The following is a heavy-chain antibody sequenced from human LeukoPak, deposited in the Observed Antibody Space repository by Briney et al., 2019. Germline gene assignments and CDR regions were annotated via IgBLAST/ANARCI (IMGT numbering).Heavy chain of an antibody. V-gene: IGHV1-58*02. Sequence: SVKVSCKASGFTFTSSAMQWVRQARGQRLEWIGWIVVGSGNTNYAQKFQERVTITRDMSTSTAYMELSSPRSEDTAVYYCAADSVFGVIGSIWGQGTMVTVSS. CDR1: GFTFTSSA. J-gene: IGHJ3*02. D-gene: IGHD5/OR15-5a*01. CDR3: AADSVFGVIGSI. CDR2: IVVGSGNT.